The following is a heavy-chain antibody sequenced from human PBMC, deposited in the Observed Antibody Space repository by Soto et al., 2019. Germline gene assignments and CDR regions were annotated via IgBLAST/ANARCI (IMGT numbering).Heavy chain of an antibody. D-gene: IGHD1-26*01. CDR3: TTDFRGTLRYYYMDV. V-gene: IGHV3-15*01. CDR2: IKSKTDGGTT. J-gene: IGHJ6*03. CDR1: GFTFSNQA. Sequence: GGSLRLSCVASGFTFSNQAMSWVRQAPGKGLEWVGRIKSKTDGGTTDYAAPVKGRFTISRDDSKNTLYLQMNSLKTEDTAVYYCTTDFRGTLRYYYMDVWGKGTTVTVSS.